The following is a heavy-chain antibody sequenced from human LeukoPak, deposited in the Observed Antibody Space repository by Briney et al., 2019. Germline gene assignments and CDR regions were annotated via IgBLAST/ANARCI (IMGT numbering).Heavy chain of an antibody. CDR1: GGSISSNSYY. CDR3: ARQYSGYDSDWFDP. J-gene: IGHJ5*02. D-gene: IGHD5-12*01. CDR2: IYYSGST. Sequence: PSETLSLTCAVSGGSISSNSYYWGWIRQPPGKGLEWIGSIYYSGSTYYNPSLKSRVTISVDTSKNQFSLKLSSVTAADTAVYYCARQYSGYDSDWFDPWGQGTLVTVSS. V-gene: IGHV4-39*01.